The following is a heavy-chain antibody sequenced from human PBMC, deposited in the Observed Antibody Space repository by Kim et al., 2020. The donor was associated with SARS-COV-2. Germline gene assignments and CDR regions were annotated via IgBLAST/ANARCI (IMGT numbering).Heavy chain of an antibody. V-gene: IGHV4-4*07. J-gene: IGHJ3*02. CDR3: ARDFSFSLSGSYYRGGAFDI. CDR1: GGSISSYY. D-gene: IGHD1-26*01. Sequence: SETLSLTCTVSGGSISSYYWSWIRQPAGKGLEWIGRIYTSGSTNYNPSLKSRVTMSVDTSNNQFSLKLSSVTAADTAVYYCARDFSFSLSGSYYRGGAFDIWGQGTMVTVSS. CDR2: IYTSGST.